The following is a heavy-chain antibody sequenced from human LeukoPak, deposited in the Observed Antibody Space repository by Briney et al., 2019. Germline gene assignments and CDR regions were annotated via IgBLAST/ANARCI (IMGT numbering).Heavy chain of an antibody. CDR1: GFIFSSYE. CDR2: TSRSGRTT. V-gene: IGHV3-48*03. D-gene: IGHD6-19*01. CDR3: VREGIGWSDFDY. J-gene: IGHJ4*02. Sequence: GGSLRLSCAASGFIFSSYEMNWLRQAPGKGLEWLSYTSRSGRTTYYADSVKGRFTIFRDNAHNSLFLQMNGLRVEDTAVYYCVREGIGWSDFDYWGPGTRVTVSS.